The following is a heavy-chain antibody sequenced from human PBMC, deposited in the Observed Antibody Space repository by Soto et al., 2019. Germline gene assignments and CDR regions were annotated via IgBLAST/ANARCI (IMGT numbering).Heavy chain of an antibody. CDR3: AKASSNYCSGGSCFPLDY. D-gene: IGHD2-15*01. V-gene: IGHV3-9*01. CDR1: GFTFDDYA. CDR2: ISWNSGTI. J-gene: IGHJ4*02. Sequence: GGSLRLSCAASGFTFDDYAMHWVRQAPGKGLEWVSGISWNSGTIGYADSVKGRFTISRDNAKNSLYLQMNSLRAEDTALYYCAKASSNYCSGGSCFPLDYWGQGTLVTVSS.